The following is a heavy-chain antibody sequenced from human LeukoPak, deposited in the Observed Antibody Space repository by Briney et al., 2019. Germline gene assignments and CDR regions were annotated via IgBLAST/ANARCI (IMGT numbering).Heavy chain of an antibody. CDR1: GGSFSGYY. Sequence: PSETLSLTCAVYGGSFSGYYWSWIRQPPGKGLEWIGEINHSGSTNYNPSLKSRVTISVDTSKNQFSLKLSSVTAADTAVYYCARARGRNFAYWGQGTLVTVSS. V-gene: IGHV4-34*01. CDR3: ARARGRNFAY. CDR2: INHSGST. J-gene: IGHJ4*02. D-gene: IGHD5-24*01.